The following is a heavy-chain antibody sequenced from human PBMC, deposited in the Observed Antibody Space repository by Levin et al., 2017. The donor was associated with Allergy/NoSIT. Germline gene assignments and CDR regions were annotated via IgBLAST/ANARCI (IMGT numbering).Heavy chain of an antibody. Sequence: GGSLRLSCAASGFTFSNYGMLWVRQAPGKGLEWVAVISYDGSNKYYGDSVKGRFTVSRDNSKNTLDLQMNSLRIEDTAVYYCAKRHSSGWFASDDWGQGTLVTVSS. CDR3: AKRHSSGWFASDD. V-gene: IGHV3-30*18. CDR1: GFTFSNYG. CDR2: ISYDGSNK. D-gene: IGHD6-19*01. J-gene: IGHJ4*02.